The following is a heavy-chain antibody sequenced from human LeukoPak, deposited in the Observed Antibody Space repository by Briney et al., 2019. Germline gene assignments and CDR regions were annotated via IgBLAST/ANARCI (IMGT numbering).Heavy chain of an antibody. CDR2: IYYRGST. J-gene: IGHJ4*02. CDR1: GGSISSDY. CDR3: ARLSGYSSGHYYSDY. Sequence: SETLSLTCTVSGGSISSDYWSWIRQPPGKGLEWIGYIYYRGSTNYNPSLKSRVTISVDTSKNQFSLKLSSVTAADTAVYYCARLSGYSSGHYYSDYWGQGTLVTVSA. D-gene: IGHD3-22*01. V-gene: IGHV4-59*01.